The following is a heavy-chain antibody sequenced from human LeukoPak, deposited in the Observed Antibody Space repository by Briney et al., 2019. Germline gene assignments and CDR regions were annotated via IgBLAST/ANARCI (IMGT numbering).Heavy chain of an antibody. J-gene: IGHJ5*02. CDR3: ARLGRKIVRGVSLKRSGTHWFDP. CDR1: GSTFTNYW. Sequence: GESLQISCKGDGSTFTNYWIVWVRQLPGKGLEWMGVIYYDDSETQYNPSFQGQVTISVDKSISTVYLQWSALEASDSAIYYCARLGRKIVRGVSLKRSGTHWFDPWGQGTLVTVSS. V-gene: IGHV5-51*01. CDR2: IYYDDSET. D-gene: IGHD3-10*01.